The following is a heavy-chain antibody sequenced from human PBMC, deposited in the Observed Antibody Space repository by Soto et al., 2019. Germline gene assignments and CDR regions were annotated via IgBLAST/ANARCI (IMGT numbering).Heavy chain of an antibody. V-gene: IGHV2-5*02. CDR2: IYWDDDK. D-gene: IGHD3-10*01. Sequence: KESGPTLVKPTQTLTLTCTFSGFSLNTGGVGVGWIRQPPGKALEWLALIYWDDDKRYSPSLKSRLTITKDTSKNQVVLTMTNMDPVDTATYYCAHATWFGDTFDYWGQGTLVTVSS. J-gene: IGHJ4*02. CDR3: AHATWFGDTFDY. CDR1: GFSLNTGGVG.